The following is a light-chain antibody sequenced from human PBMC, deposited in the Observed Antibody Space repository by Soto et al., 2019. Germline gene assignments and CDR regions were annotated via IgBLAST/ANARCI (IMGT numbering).Light chain of an antibody. CDR1: QGISSY. CDR2: AAS. V-gene: IGKV1-9*01. Sequence: IQLTQSPSSLSASVGDRVTITCRASQGISSYLAWYQQKPGKAPKLLIYAASTLQSGVPSRFSGSGSGTDFTLTISSLQPEDFATYYCQQYDNWPPWTFGQGTKVDIK. J-gene: IGKJ1*01. CDR3: QQYDNWPPWT.